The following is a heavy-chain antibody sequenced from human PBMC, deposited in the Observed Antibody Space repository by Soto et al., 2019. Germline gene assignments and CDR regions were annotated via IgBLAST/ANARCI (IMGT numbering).Heavy chain of an antibody. CDR2: INHSGST. D-gene: IGHD2-8*02. J-gene: IGHJ4*02. CDR1: GESFSAYY. CDR3: ARDKITGLFDY. Sequence: SETLSLTCAVYGESFSAYYWTWIRQPPGKGLEWIGEINHSGSTKYNPSLKSRVTISVDTSKNQFSLKLTSVTAADTAVYYCARDKITGLFDYWGQGTLVTVSS. V-gene: IGHV4-34*01.